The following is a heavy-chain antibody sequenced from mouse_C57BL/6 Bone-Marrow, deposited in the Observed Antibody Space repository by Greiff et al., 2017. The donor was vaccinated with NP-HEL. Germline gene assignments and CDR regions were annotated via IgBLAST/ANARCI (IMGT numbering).Heavy chain of an antibody. Sequence: EVQLQQSGAELVRPGASVKLSCTASGFNIKDDYMNWVKQRPEQGLEWIGWIDPENGDTEDASKFQGKATITADTSSNTAYLQLSSLTSEDTAVYYCTRSYGGCAYGGQGTLVTVSA. CDR2: IDPENGDT. D-gene: IGHD1-1*01. CDR1: GFNIKDDY. CDR3: TRSYGGCAY. V-gene: IGHV14-4*01. J-gene: IGHJ3*01.